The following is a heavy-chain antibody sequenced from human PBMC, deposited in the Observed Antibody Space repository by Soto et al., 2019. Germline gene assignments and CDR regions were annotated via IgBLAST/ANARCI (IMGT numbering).Heavy chain of an antibody. Sequence: QVQLQESGPGLVKPSETLSLTCTVSGGSISSYYWSWIRQPPGKGLEWIGYIYYSGSTNYNPSLKSRVTISVDTPKTQFPLRLGSVTAADTAVYYCARLDSRWLGTGYHWFDPWGQGTLVTVSS. J-gene: IGHJ5*02. CDR2: IYYSGST. CDR1: GGSISSYY. V-gene: IGHV4-59*08. CDR3: ARLDSRWLGTGYHWFDP. D-gene: IGHD6-19*01.